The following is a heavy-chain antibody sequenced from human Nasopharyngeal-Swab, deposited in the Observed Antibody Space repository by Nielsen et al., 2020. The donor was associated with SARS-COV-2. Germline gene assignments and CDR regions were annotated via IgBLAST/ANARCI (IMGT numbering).Heavy chain of an antibody. CDR2: INAGNGNT. D-gene: IGHD3-3*01. CDR1: GCTFTSYA. Sequence: ASVKVSCKASGCTFTSYAMHWVRQAPGQRLEWMGWINAGNGNTKYSQKFQGRVTITRDTSASTAYMELSSLRSEDTAVYYCARIDYDFWSGLDYWGQGTLVTVSS. J-gene: IGHJ4*02. CDR3: ARIDYDFWSGLDY. V-gene: IGHV1-3*01.